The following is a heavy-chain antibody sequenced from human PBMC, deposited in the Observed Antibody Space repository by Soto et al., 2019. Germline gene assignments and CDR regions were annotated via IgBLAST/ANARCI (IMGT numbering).Heavy chain of an antibody. CDR1: GFTFSSYG. D-gene: IGHD6-13*01. CDR2: IWYDGSNK. J-gene: IGHJ6*03. Sequence: GGSLRLSCAASGFTFSSYGMHWVRQAPGKGLEWVAVIWYDGSNKYYADSVKGRFTISRDNSKNTLYLQMNSLGAEDTAVYYCARWATRRSWYSYMDVWGKGTTVTVSS. V-gene: IGHV3-33*01. CDR3: ARWATRRSWYSYMDV.